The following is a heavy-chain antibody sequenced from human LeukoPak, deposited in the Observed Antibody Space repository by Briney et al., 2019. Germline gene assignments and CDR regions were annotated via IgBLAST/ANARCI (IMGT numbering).Heavy chain of an antibody. CDR3: ATVAVIRGVTYFDY. Sequence: SETLSLTGTVSGGSISSYYWSWIRQPPGKGLEWIAFLFYSGSTDYNPSLESRLTISVDTSKNQFSLKLRSVTAADTAVYYCATVAVIRGVTYFDYWGQGTLVTVSS. D-gene: IGHD3-10*01. V-gene: IGHV4-59*01. J-gene: IGHJ4*02. CDR2: LFYSGST. CDR1: GGSISSYY.